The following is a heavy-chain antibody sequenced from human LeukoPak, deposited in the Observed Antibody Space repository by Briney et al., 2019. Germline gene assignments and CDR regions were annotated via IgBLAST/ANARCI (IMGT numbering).Heavy chain of an antibody. V-gene: IGHV3-53*04. CDR3: ARQDYGDYYYYGMDV. Sequence: PGGSLRLSCAASGFTVSSNYINWVRQAPGKGLEWVSVVYRSGSTYYADSVKGRFTISRHDSKNTVYLQMNSLRAEDTAVYYCARQDYGDYYYYGMDVWGQGTTVTVSS. J-gene: IGHJ6*02. D-gene: IGHD4-17*01. CDR1: GFTVSSNY. CDR2: VYRSGST.